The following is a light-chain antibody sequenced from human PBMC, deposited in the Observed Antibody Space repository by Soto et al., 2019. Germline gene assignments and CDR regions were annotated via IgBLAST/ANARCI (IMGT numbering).Light chain of an antibody. CDR1: QSVSSSY. J-gene: IGKJ2*01. Sequence: EIVLTQSPGTLSLSTGERATLSCRASQSVSSSYLAWYQQKPGQAPRLRIYGASSRATGIPDRFSGSGSGTDCTLTISRLEPEDFAVYYCQQYGSSPMYTFGQGTKLEIK. CDR2: GAS. V-gene: IGKV3-20*01. CDR3: QQYGSSPMYT.